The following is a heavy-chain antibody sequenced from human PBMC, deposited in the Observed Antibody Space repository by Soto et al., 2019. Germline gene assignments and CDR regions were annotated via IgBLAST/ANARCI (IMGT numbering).Heavy chain of an antibody. CDR3: ARDSSGYDGMSDY. J-gene: IGHJ4*02. Sequence: GGFLRLSCAASGFTFSSYWMSWVRQAPGKGLEWVANIKQDGSEKYYVDSVKGRFTISRDNAKNSLYLQMNSLRAEDTAVYYCARDSSGYDGMSDYWGQGTLVTVSS. D-gene: IGHD5-12*01. V-gene: IGHV3-7*01. CDR1: GFTFSSYW. CDR2: IKQDGSEK.